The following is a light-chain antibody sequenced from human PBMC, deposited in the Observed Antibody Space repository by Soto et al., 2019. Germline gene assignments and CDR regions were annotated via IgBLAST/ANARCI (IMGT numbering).Light chain of an antibody. CDR2: GTS. Sequence: IGVTQSSATVSVSTGESATPSCRACQSVNSNYLAWYQQKPGQAPRLLIYGTSSRATGIPDRFSGSGSGTDFTLTITSLHREDFATYIGQEREPSNAVGQGTRLEIK. CDR3: QEREPSNA. J-gene: IGKJ5*01. CDR1: QSVNSNY. V-gene: IGKV3-20*01.